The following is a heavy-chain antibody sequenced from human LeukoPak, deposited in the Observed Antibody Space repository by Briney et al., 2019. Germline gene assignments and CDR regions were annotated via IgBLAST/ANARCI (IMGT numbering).Heavy chain of an antibody. J-gene: IGHJ6*02. V-gene: IGHV3-21*01. CDR2: LSSGGNYI. D-gene: IGHD2-15*01. CDR1: GFTFSSCS. Sequence: GGSLRLSCAASGFTFSSCSMNWVRQAPGGGLEWVSSLSSGGNYIYYADSVKGRFTSSRDNAKNSLYLRMNSLRAEDTAVYYCVRAGYAYNYYYAMDVWGQGTTVTVSS. CDR3: VRAGYAYNYYYAMDV.